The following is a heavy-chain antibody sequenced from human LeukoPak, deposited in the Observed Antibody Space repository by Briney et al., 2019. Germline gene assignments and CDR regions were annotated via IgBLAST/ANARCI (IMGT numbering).Heavy chain of an antibody. Sequence: GGSLRLSCAASGFTVSSNYMSWARQAPGKGLEWVSVIYSGGSTYYADSVKGRFTISRDNSKNTLYLQMNSLRAEDTAVYYCARSQYGSGSYYKDYYGMDVWGQGTTVTVSS. J-gene: IGHJ6*02. CDR1: GFTVSSNY. V-gene: IGHV3-66*02. D-gene: IGHD3-10*01. CDR3: ARSQYGSGSYYKDYYGMDV. CDR2: IYSGGST.